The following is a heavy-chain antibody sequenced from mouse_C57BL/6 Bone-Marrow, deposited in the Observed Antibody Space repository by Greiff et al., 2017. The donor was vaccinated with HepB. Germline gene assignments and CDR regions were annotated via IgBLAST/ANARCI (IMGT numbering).Heavy chain of an antibody. CDR2: IFPGSGST. V-gene: IGHV1-75*01. CDR3: ARKGITTVGATPSWYFDV. CDR1: GYTFTDYY. Sequence: QVQLQQSGPELVKPGASVKISCKASGYTFTDYYINWVKQRPGQGLEWIGWIFPGSGSTYYNEKFKGKATLTVDKSSSTAYMLLSSLTSEDSAVYFCARKGITTVGATPSWYFDVWGTGTTVTVSS. J-gene: IGHJ1*03. D-gene: IGHD1-1*01.